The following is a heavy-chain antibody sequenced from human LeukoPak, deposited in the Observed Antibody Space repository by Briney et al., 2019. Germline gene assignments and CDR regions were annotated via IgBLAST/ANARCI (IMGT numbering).Heavy chain of an antibody. CDR3: ARASSGWYRGFDY. CDR1: GGSFSGYY. V-gene: IGHV4-34*01. D-gene: IGHD6-19*01. CDR2: INHSGST. J-gene: IGHJ4*02. Sequence: PETLSLTCAVYGGSFSGYYWSWIRQPPGKGLEWIGEINHSGSTNYNPSLKSRVTISVDTSKNQFSLKLSSVTAADTAVYYCARASSGWYRGFDYWGQGTLVTVSS.